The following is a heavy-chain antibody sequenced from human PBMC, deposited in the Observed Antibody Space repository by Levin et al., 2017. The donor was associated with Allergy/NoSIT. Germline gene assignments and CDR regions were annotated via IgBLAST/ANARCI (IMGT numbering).Heavy chain of an antibody. J-gene: IGHJ6*02. Sequence: LSLTCAASGFTFSSYAVHWVRQAPGKGLEWVTVISSDGSNKYYADSVKGRFTISRDNSKNTLYLQMNSLRAEDTAVYYCARPYCRSTRCYLYYYGMDVWGQGTTVTVSS. V-gene: IGHV3-30-3*01. CDR1: GFTFSSYA. CDR2: ISSDGSNK. CDR3: ARPYCRSTRCYLYYYGMDV. D-gene: IGHD2-2*01.